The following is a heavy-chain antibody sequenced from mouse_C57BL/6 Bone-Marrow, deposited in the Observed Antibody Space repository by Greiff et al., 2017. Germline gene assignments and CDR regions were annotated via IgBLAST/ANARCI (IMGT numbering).Heavy chain of an antibody. CDR2: ISSCGSYT. CDR1: GFPFSSYG. CDR3: ARQGTWFAY. Sequence: EVQLQESGGDLVTPGGSLKLSCAASGFPFSSYGMSWVRQTPGKRLEWVATISSCGSYTSYPDSVKGRFTISRDNAKNTLSLQMRSLKSEDTAMYYCARQGTWFAYWGQGTLVTVSA. V-gene: IGHV5-6*01. J-gene: IGHJ3*01.